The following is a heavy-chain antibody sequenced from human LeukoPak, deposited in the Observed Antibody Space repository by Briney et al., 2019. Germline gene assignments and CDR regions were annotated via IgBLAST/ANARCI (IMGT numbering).Heavy chain of an antibody. CDR1: GYIFTSYY. J-gene: IGHJ4*02. CDR3: ARDLRRDGYKEYYFDY. CDR2: INPSGGST. D-gene: IGHD5-24*01. V-gene: IGHV1-46*03. Sequence: GASVKVSCKASGYIFTSYYMHWVRQAPGQGLEWMGIINPSGGSTSYAQKFQGRVTMTRDTSTSTVYMELSSLRSEDTAVYYCARDLRRDGYKEYYFDYWGQGTLVTVSS.